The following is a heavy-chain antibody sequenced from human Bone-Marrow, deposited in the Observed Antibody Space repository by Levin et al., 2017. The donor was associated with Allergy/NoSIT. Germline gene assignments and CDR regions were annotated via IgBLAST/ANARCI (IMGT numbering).Heavy chain of an antibody. CDR1: GFSLSSSGVG. CDR3: AHTSDAFDI. J-gene: IGHJ3*02. Sequence: SGPTLVKPTETLTLTCTFSGFSLSSSGVGVAWIRQPPGKALEWLALIHWNDRKGYSPSLESRLSITKDSSKKQVVLTMTNMDLVDTATYFCAHTSDAFDIWGQGTMVTVSS. V-gene: IGHV2-5*01. CDR2: IHWNDRK.